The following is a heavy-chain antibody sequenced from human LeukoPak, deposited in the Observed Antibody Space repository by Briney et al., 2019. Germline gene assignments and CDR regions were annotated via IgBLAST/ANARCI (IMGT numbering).Heavy chain of an antibody. CDR1: GGTFSSYA. Sequence: ASVKVSCKASGGTFSSYAISWVRQAPGQGLEWMGGIIPIFGTANYAQKFQGRVTITADESTSTAYMELSSLRSEDTAVYYCAPAAFPGHEAFDIWGQGTMVTVSS. CDR3: APAAFPGHEAFDI. J-gene: IGHJ3*02. CDR2: IIPIFGTA. D-gene: IGHD6-25*01. V-gene: IGHV1-69*13.